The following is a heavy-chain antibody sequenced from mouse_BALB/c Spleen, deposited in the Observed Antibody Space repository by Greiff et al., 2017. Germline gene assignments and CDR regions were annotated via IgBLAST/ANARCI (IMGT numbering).Heavy chain of an antibody. Sequence: EVKLMESGGGLVQPGGSRKLSCAASGFTFSDYGMAWVRQAPGKGPEWVAFISNLAYSIYYADTVTGRFTISRENAKNTLYLEMSSLRSEDTAMYYCARDDYRYDAGPSAWFADWGQGTLVTVSA. D-gene: IGHD2-14*01. CDR2: ISNLAYSI. J-gene: IGHJ3*01. CDR1: GFTFSDYG. V-gene: IGHV5-15*02. CDR3: ARDDYRYDAGPSAWFAD.